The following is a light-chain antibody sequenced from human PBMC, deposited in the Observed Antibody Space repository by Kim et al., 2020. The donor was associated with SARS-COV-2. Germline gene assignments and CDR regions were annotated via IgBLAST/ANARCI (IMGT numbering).Light chain of an antibody. V-gene: IGLV3-19*01. CDR3: NSRDSSGNHWV. CDR2: GKN. Sequence: GPTGGTTCQRDSLRSSYASWYQQQPGQAPLLVIYGKNNRPSGIPDRFSGSSSGNTASLTITGAQAEDEADYYCNSRDSSGNHWVFGGGTQLTVL. CDR1: SLRSSY. J-gene: IGLJ3*02.